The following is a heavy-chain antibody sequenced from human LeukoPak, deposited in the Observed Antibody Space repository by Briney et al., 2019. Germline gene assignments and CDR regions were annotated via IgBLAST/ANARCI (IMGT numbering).Heavy chain of an antibody. CDR3: TTEGVSL. J-gene: IGHJ4*02. V-gene: IGHV3-15*01. Sequence: PGGSLRLSCVGSGFNFSNAWMSWVRQAPGKGLEWVGRIKRQKDGMTTDYAASVKGRSTISRDDSKTMLFLQMSSLKVEDTALYYCTTEGVSLWGQGTPVSASS. CDR1: GFNFSNAW. CDR2: IKRQKDGMTT. D-gene: IGHD3-16*01.